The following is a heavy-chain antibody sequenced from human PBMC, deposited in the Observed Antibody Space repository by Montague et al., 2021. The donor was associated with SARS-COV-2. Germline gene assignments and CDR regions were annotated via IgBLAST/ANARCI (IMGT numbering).Heavy chain of an antibody. CDR1: GFSLDTRGAG. Sequence: PALVTPTQTFTLICSFSGFSLDTRGAGVAWIRQPPGKALEWLGTIYWNDGKHYNSSLKSRLSMSKDTPKNQVVLILTDVDPADTATYFRAHREEDNNGYSRFDPWGQGTLVTVSS. D-gene: IGHD5-12*01. V-gene: IGHV2-5*01. CDR3: AHREEDNNGYSRFDP. CDR2: IYWNDGK. J-gene: IGHJ5*02.